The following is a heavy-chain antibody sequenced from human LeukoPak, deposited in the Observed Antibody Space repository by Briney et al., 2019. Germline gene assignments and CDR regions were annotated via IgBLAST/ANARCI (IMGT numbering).Heavy chain of an antibody. V-gene: IGHV1-69*05. CDR2: IIPIFGTA. CDR1: GGTFSSYA. CDR3: AREQDNYDSSGYYDY. Sequence: GASVKVSCKASGGTFSSYAISWVRQAPGQGLEWMGGIIPIFGTANYAQKFQGRVTMTTDTSTNTAYMELRSLRSDDTAVYYCAREQDNYDSSGYYDYWGQGTLVTVSS. J-gene: IGHJ4*02. D-gene: IGHD3-22*01.